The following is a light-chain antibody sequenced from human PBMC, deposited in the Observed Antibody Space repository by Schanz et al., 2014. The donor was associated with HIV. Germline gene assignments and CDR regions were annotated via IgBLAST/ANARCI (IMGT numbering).Light chain of an antibody. CDR3: QSYDSSNVI. CDR1: RGSIASNY. J-gene: IGLJ2*01. Sequence: NFMLTQPHSVSESPGKTVTISCTRSRGSIASNYVQRYQQRPGRAPTTVIYEDNQRPSGVPDRFSGSIDSSSNSASLTISGLKTEDEADYYCQSYDSSNVIFGGGTKLTVL. CDR2: EDN. V-gene: IGLV6-57*04.